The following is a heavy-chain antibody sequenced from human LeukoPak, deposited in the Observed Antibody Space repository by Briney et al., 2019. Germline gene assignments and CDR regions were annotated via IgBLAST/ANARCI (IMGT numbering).Heavy chain of an antibody. Sequence: PGGSLRLSCAASGFTFSSYAMSWVRQAPGKGLEWVSAISGSGGSTYYADSVKGRFTISRDNSKNTLYLQMNSLRAEDTAVYYCAKFPVSTYYYDSSGSGFDYWGQGTLVTVSS. CDR3: AKFPVSTYYYDSSGSGFDY. CDR2: ISGSGGST. J-gene: IGHJ4*02. CDR1: GFTFSSYA. D-gene: IGHD3-22*01. V-gene: IGHV3-23*01.